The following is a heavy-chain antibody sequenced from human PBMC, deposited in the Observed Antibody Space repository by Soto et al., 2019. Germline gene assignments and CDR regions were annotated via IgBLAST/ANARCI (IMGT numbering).Heavy chain of an antibody. V-gene: IGHV3-30-3*01. CDR3: AREGIVPAATPWFDY. Sequence: QVQLVESGGGVVQPGRSLRLSCAASGFTFSSYAMHWVRQAPRKGLEWVAVISYDGSNKYYAYSVKGRFTISRDNSKNTLYLQMNSLRSVDTAVYYCAREGIVPAATPWFDYWCQGTLVTVSS. J-gene: IGHJ4*02. D-gene: IGHD2-2*02. CDR2: ISYDGSNK. CDR1: GFTFSSYA.